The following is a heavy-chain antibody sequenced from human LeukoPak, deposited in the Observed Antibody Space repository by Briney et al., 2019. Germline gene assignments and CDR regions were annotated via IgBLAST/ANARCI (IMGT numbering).Heavy chain of an antibody. CDR1: GGSMSSYY. V-gene: IGHV4-59*08. CDR2: IYYSGAT. CDR3: ARQGAWAPFDY. Sequence: PSETLSLTCTVSGGSMSSYYWSWIRQPPGKGLEWIAYIYYSGATNYSPSLKSRVTISVDRSKNQFSLKLNSVTAADTAVYYCARQGAWAPFDYWGQGTLVTVSS. J-gene: IGHJ4*02. D-gene: IGHD1-26*01.